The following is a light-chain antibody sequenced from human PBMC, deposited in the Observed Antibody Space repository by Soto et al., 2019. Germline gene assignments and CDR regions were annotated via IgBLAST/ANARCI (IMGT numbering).Light chain of an antibody. V-gene: IGKV3-20*01. CDR2: ATS. Sequence: IVLTQSPGTLSLSPGERATLSCRASQDLNTRYSAWYQQKRGQPPSLLIFATSTSASGIPDRLSGSRSGRDFTINISRLEPEDSAVYFCQQYDTSARYIFGQGT. CDR1: QDLNTRY. J-gene: IGKJ2*01. CDR3: QQYDTSARYI.